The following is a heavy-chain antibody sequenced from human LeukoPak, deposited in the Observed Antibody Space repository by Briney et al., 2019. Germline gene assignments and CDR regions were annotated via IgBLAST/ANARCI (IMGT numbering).Heavy chain of an antibody. CDR1: GGSISSGGYS. D-gene: IGHD3-10*01. CDR2: IYHSGST. J-gene: IGHJ6*02. CDR3: ARVVTMVRGVPYYYYGMDV. Sequence: PSQTLSLTCAVSGGSISSGGYSWSWIRQPPGKGLEWIGYIYHSGSTYYNPSLKSRVTISVDRSKNQFSLKLSSVTAADTAVYYCARVVTMVRGVPYYYYGMDVWGQGTTVTVSS. V-gene: IGHV4-30-2*01.